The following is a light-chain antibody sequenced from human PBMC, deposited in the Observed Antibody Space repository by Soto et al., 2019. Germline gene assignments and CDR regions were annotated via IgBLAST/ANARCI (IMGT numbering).Light chain of an antibody. CDR3: QQSYSTPLT. CDR1: QSMSSY. J-gene: IGKJ4*01. V-gene: IGKV1-39*01. Sequence: DIQMTQSPSSLSASVGDRVTITCRARQSMSSYLNWYQQKPGKAPKLLIYAASSLQSGVPSRFSGSGSGTDFTRTISSLQPEDFATYYCQQSYSTPLTFGGGTKVEIK. CDR2: AAS.